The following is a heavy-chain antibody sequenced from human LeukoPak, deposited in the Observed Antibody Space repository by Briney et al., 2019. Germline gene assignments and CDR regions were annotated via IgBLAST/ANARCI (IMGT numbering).Heavy chain of an antibody. J-gene: IGHJ4*02. Sequence: GGSLRLSCAASGFALSSHWMTWVRQVPGRGPEWAANVNRDGSETYYLDSVKGRFTISRDNAKNSLYLQMDSLRAEDTAVFFCARNDYSILSGYDYWGQGTLVTVSS. CDR3: ARNDYSILSGYDY. CDR2: VNRDGSET. CDR1: GFALSSHW. V-gene: IGHV3-7*01. D-gene: IGHD4-11*01.